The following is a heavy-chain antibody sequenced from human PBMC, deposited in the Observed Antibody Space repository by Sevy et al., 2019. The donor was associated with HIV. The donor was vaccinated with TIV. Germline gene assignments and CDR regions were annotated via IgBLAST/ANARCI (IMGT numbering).Heavy chain of an antibody. D-gene: IGHD3-22*01. V-gene: IGHV3-73*01. J-gene: IGHJ4*02. CDR2: IRSKANSYAT. CDR1: GFTFSGSA. Sequence: GGSLRLSCAASGFTFSGSAMHWVRQASGKGLEWVGRIRSKANSYATAYAASVKGRFTISRDDSKNTAYLQMNSLKTVDTAVYYCTRPSYYDSSGTVDYWGQGTLVTVSS. CDR3: TRPSYYDSSGTVDY.